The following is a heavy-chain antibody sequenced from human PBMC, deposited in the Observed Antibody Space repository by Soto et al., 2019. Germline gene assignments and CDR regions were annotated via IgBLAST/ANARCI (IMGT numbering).Heavy chain of an antibody. J-gene: IGHJ4*02. CDR2: INPSGGGT. Sequence: ASVKVSCKASGYTFTSYYIQWVRQAPGQGLEWMGIINPSGGGTTYAQRFQSRVTMTRDTSTSTVYMELSSLRSEDTGVYYCVRGVVAADPDYWGQGTLVTVSS. D-gene: IGHD6-13*01. V-gene: IGHV1-46*01. CDR3: VRGVVAADPDY. CDR1: GYTFTSYY.